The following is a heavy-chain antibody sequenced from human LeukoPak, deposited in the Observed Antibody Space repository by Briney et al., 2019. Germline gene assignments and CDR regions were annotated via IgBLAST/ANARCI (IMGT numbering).Heavy chain of an antibody. D-gene: IGHD3-3*01. J-gene: IGHJ3*02. V-gene: IGHV3-7*01. CDR3: ERDESLGDLWSVYFDPLDI. CDR2: IKQDGSEK. Sequence: PGGSLRLSCAASGFTFSSYWMSWVRQAPGKGLEWVATIKQDGSEKYYVDSVKGRFTISRDKSKNTLYLQMNSLRAEDTAVYYCERDESLGDLWSVYFDPLDIWGQGTMVTVSS. CDR1: GFTFSSYW.